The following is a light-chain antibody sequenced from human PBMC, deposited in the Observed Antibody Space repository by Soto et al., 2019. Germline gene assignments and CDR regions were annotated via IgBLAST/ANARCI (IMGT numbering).Light chain of an antibody. CDR2: GAS. J-gene: IGKJ3*01. CDR1: QSVSSSY. Sequence: EIVLTQSPGTLSLSPGERATLSCRASQSVSSSYLAWYQQKPGQAPRLLIYGASSRATGIPDRFSGSGSGTDFTLTISRLEPEDFAVYYCQQYGSSSGFGPGTKVDI. V-gene: IGKV3-20*01. CDR3: QQYGSSSG.